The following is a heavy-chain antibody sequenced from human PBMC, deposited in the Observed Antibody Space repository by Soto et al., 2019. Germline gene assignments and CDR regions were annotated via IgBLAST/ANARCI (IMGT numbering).Heavy chain of an antibody. V-gene: IGHV2-5*02. CDR2: IYWDDDK. Sequence: QITLKESGPTLVKPTQTLTLTCTFSGFSLSTSGVGVGWIRQPPGKALEWLALIYWDDDKRYSPSLKSRLTITKDTSKNPVVLTMPNIDPVDTATYYCAHRRPEDWFDPWGQGTLVTVSS. CDR3: AHRRPEDWFDP. CDR1: GFSLSTSGVG. J-gene: IGHJ5*02.